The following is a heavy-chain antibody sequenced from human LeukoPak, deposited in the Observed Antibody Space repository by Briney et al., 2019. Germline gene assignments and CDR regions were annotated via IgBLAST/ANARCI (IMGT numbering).Heavy chain of an antibody. CDR2: ISGSGGST. D-gene: IGHD2-21*02. V-gene: IGHV3-23*01. J-gene: IGHJ4*02. CDR1: GFTFSSYA. CDR3: ATTPRRVTAIAGLTDY. Sequence: GGSLRLSGAASGFTFSSYAMSWVRQAPGKGLEWVSAISGSGGSTYYADSVKGRFTISRDNSKNTLYLQMNSLRAEDTAVYYCATTPRRVTAIAGLTDYWGQGTLVTVSS.